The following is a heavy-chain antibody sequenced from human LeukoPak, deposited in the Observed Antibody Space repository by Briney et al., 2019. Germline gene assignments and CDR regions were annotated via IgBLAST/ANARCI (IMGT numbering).Heavy chain of an antibody. J-gene: IGHJ4*02. V-gene: IGHV3-21*01. CDR2: ITSSSTSM. CDR1: GFTFTTYS. CDR3: ARTYYDIWTGYNAYFDY. Sequence: PRGSLRLSFSASGFTFTTYSMDWVRQAPGKGLELGSSITSSSTSMYYADSVKGRFTMSRDNAKSSVYLQMSSLRAEDTAVYYCARTYYDIWTGYNAYFDYWGQGTLVTVSS. D-gene: IGHD3-9*01.